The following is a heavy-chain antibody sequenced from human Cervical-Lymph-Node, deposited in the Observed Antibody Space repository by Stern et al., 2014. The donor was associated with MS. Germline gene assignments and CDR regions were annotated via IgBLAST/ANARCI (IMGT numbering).Heavy chain of an antibody. Sequence: EVQLEESGGGLIQPGGSLRLSCAASGFTVSSNYMDWVRQAPGKGLEWVSVIYSGGSTYYADSVKGRFTISRDNSKNTLYLQMNSLRAEDTAIYYCARGSYTSDWYYFDFWGQGALVTVSS. J-gene: IGHJ4*02. CDR3: ARGSYTSDWYYFDF. CDR2: IYSGGST. CDR1: GFTVSSNY. V-gene: IGHV3-53*01. D-gene: IGHD6-19*01.